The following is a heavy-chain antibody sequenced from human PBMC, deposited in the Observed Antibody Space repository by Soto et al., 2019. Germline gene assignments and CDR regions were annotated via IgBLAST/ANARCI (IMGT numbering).Heavy chain of an antibody. J-gene: IGHJ4*02. Sequence: QVQLVQSGAEVKKPGASVKVSCKASGYTFTSYGISWVRQAPGQGLEWMGRISGYNGNSNYAQNLQGRVTMTTDTSTSTAYMELRSLRSDDTAVYDCAREDIQDIVVVVVAPEGLGYWGQGTLVTVSS. V-gene: IGHV1-18*01. D-gene: IGHD2-15*01. CDR2: ISGYNGNS. CDR1: GYTFTSYG. CDR3: AREDIQDIVVVVVAPEGLGY.